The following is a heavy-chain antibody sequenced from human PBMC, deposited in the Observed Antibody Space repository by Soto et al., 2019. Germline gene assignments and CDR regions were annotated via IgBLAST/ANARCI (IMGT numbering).Heavy chain of an antibody. CDR3: AKLPLGLALGFDY. J-gene: IGHJ4*01. CDR1: GFTFSRYF. CDR2: IRGSGDNT. Sequence: EVHLLDSGGGLVQHGGSLRLYCAASGFTFSRYFMSWVRKAHGKWLEWVSPIRGSGDNTYYADYVKGRFNSSSDNSKNTLFVQMNSLISEDAAVYACAKLPLGLALGFDYWGHGPLINLSS. V-gene: IGHV3-23*01.